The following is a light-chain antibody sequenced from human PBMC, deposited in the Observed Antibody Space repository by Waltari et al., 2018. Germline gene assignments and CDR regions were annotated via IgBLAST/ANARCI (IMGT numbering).Light chain of an antibody. Sequence: QLMLTQSPSASASLGASVKLTCPLSSGHSHYPIAWPQQQPEKGPRYLMTVNSDGSHIKGDGIPDRFSGSSSGAERYLTISSLQSEDETDYYCQTGGFGIWVFGGGTKLTVL. V-gene: IGLV4-69*01. CDR2: VNSDGSH. CDR3: QTGGFGIWV. CDR1: SGHSHYP. J-gene: IGLJ3*02.